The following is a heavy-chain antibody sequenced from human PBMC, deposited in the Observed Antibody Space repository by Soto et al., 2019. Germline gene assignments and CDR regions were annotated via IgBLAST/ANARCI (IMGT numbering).Heavy chain of an antibody. D-gene: IGHD3-10*01. CDR2: IYYSGST. Sequence: SETLSLTCTVSGGSISSYYWSWIRQPPGKGLEWIGYIYYSGSTNYNPSLKSRVTISVDTSKNQFSLKLSSVTAADTAVYYCARDYYGSGYWDYWGQGTLVTVSS. CDR3: ARDYYGSGYWDY. CDR1: GGSISSYY. V-gene: IGHV4-59*01. J-gene: IGHJ4*02.